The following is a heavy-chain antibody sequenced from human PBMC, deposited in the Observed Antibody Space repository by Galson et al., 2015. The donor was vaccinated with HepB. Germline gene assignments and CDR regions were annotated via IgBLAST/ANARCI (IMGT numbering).Heavy chain of an antibody. V-gene: IGHV3-30-3*01. CDR1: GFTFSSYA. CDR3: AREPWSSGHIGVRWHAEYFQH. D-gene: IGHD3-22*01. Sequence: SLRLSCAASGFTFSSYAMHWVRQAPGKGLEWVAVISYDGSNKYYADSVKGRFTISRDNSKNTLYLQMNSLRAEDTAVYYCAREPWSSGHIGVRWHAEYFQHWGQGTLVTVSS. J-gene: IGHJ1*01. CDR2: ISYDGSNK.